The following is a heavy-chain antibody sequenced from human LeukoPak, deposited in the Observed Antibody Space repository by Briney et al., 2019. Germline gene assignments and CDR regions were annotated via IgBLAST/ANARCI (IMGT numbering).Heavy chain of an antibody. V-gene: IGHV3-21*01. J-gene: IGHJ3*02. CDR2: ISSSSSYI. CDR1: GFTFSSYS. Sequence: PGGSLRLSCAASGFTFSSYSMNWVRQAPGKGLEWVSSISSSSSYIYYADSVKGRFTISRDNAKNSLYLQMNSLRAEDTAVYYCARDRRDNGDDAFDIWGQGTMVTVSS. CDR3: ARDRRDNGDDAFDI. D-gene: IGHD4-17*01.